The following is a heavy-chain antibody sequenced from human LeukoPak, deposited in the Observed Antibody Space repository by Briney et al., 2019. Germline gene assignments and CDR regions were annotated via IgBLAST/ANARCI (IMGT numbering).Heavy chain of an antibody. CDR2: ITSSDSTT. V-gene: IGHV3-48*03. CDR3: AELGITMIGGV. J-gene: IGHJ6*04. CDR1: GFTFSNYE. D-gene: IGHD3-10*02. Sequence: GGSLRLSCVASGFTFSNYEMNWVRQAPGKGLEWLSYITSSDSTTHYADSVKGRFTISRDNAKNSLYLQMNSLRAEDTAVYYCAELGITMIGGVWGKGTTVTISS.